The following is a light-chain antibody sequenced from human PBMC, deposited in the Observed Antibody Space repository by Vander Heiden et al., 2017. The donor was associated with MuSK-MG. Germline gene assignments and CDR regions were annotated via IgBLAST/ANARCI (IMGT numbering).Light chain of an antibody. CDR2: GAS. CDR3: QQYNNWPPYT. J-gene: IGKJ2*01. CDR1: QSVSSN. V-gene: IGKV3-15*01. Sequence: EIVMTQSPATLSVSPGERAPLSCRASQSVSSNLAWYQQKPGQAPRLLIYGASTRATGIPARFSGSGSGTEFTLTISSLHSEDFAVYYCQQYNNWPPYTFGQGTKLEIK.